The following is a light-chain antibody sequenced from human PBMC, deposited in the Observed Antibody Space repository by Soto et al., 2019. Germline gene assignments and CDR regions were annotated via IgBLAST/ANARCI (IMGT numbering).Light chain of an antibody. Sequence: DIHMTQSPSSLSASVLDIGAICFLASQDIRDVLGWYQQKPGKAPKRLIYAASSLQSGVPSRFSGSGSGTEFTLTISSLQPEDFATYFCLQYNTYPFTFGQGTRLEIK. CDR1: QDIRDV. CDR3: LQYNTYPFT. V-gene: IGKV1-17*01. CDR2: AAS. J-gene: IGKJ5*01.